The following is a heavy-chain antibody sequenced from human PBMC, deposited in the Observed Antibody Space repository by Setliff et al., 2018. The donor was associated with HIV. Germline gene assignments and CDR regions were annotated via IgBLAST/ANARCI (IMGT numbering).Heavy chain of an antibody. CDR1: GDSISSNNYY. Sequence: SETLSLTCTVSGDSISSNNYYWAWIRQSPGKGLEWIGCIFYGGSVYGSGRTFFNPSLKSRVTISVDASKNQFSLRLISVTPADTGVYYCARVNGIELSVHYYFMDVWGKGTTVTVSS. J-gene: IGHJ6*03. CDR3: ARVNGIELSVHYYFMDV. CDR2: IFYGGSVYGSGRT. D-gene: IGHD1-7*01. V-gene: IGHV4-39*07.